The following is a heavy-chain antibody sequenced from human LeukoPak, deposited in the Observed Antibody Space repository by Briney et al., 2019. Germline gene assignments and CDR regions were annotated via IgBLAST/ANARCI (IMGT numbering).Heavy chain of an antibody. D-gene: IGHD6-13*01. CDR1: GFTFSSSG. CDR3: ARDLGYSSSWIDY. J-gene: IGHJ4*02. CDR2: IWYDGSHK. V-gene: IGHV3-33*01. Sequence: GRSLRLSCAASGFTFSSSGIHWVRQAPGKGLEWVALIWYDGSHKYYADSVKGRFTISRDNSKNTLYLQMNSLRAEDTAVYYCARDLGYSSSWIDYWGQGTLVPVSS.